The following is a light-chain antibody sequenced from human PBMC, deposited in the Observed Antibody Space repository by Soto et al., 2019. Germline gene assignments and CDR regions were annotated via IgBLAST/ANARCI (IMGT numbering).Light chain of an antibody. CDR2: EDN. V-gene: IGLV6-57*02. CDR1: GGSIASNY. J-gene: IGLJ3*02. CDR3: QSYDSDSQGV. Sequence: NFMLTQPHSVSDSPGKTVTISCTGSGGSIASNYVQWYQQRPGSAPTIVIFEDNQRPSGVPDRFSGSIDTSSNSASLTISGLKTEDEADYYCQSYDSDSQGVFGGGTKVNVL.